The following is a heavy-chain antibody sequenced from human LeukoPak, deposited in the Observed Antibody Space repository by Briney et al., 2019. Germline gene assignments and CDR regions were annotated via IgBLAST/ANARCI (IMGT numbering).Heavy chain of an antibody. CDR1: GYNFASYW. D-gene: IGHD5-24*01. CDR2: IYPSDSDT. CDR3: ATLYYFDN. V-gene: IGHV5-51*01. Sequence: GESLKISCKGSGYNFASYWIGWVRPMPGEGLELMGIIYPSDSDTRYSPFFRARVTISADKSISTAYLQWSSLKATDTAMSAMATLYYFDNWGQGTVVTVSS. J-gene: IGHJ4*02.